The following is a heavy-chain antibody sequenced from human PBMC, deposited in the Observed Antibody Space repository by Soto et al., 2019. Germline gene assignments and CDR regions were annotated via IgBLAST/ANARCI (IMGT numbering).Heavy chain of an antibody. D-gene: IGHD5-18*01. CDR1: GYTLAELS. CDR3: ATDYRYRGYSHGYVY. V-gene: IGHV1-24*01. CDR2: FDPEDGET. Sequence: ASVKVSCKVSGYTLAELSMHWVRQAPGKGLEWMGGFDPEDGETIYAQKFQGRVTMTEDTSTDTAYMELSSLRSEDTAVYYCATDYRYRGYSHGYVYWRHGTLVTVSS. J-gene: IGHJ4*01.